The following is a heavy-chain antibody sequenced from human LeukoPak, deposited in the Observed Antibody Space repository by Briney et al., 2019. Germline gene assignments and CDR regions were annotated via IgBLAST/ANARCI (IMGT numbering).Heavy chain of an antibody. J-gene: IGHJ4*02. CDR3: TRDGDF. V-gene: IGHV4-61*03. CDR1: GGSVTSGTYY. CDR2: ISYYGST. Sequence: SETLSLTCTVSGGSVTSGTYYWHWIRQPPGKGLGWIGYISYYGSTDYNPSLKGRVTVSVDSSKTRFSLRLTSVTAADTAVYYCTRDGDFWSQGTLVTVSS.